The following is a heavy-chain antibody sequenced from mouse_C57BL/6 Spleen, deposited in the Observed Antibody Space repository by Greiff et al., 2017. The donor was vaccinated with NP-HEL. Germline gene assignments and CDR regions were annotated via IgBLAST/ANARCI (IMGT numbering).Heavy chain of an antibody. J-gene: IGHJ3*01. CDR3: AREYYGSSSFAY. CDR1: GYSITSGYY. Sequence: ESGPGLVKPSQSLSLPCSVPGYSITSGYYWNWIRQFPGNKLEWMGYIIYDGSNNYNPSLKNRISITRDTSKNQFFLKLNSVTTEDTATYYCAREYYGSSSFAYWGQGTLVTVSA. D-gene: IGHD1-1*01. V-gene: IGHV3-6*01. CDR2: IIYDGSN.